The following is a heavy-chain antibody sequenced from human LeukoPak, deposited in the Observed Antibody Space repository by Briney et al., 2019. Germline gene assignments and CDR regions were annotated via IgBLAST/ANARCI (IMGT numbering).Heavy chain of an antibody. Sequence: PGGSLRLSCAASGFTFSSYAMSWVGQAPGKGPEWVAYISSRSSTIYYADSVKGRFTISRDNAKNSLYLQMNSLRAEDTAVYYCTRETAFDFWGQGTVVIVSS. CDR1: GFTFSSYA. CDR3: TRETAFDF. J-gene: IGHJ3*01. V-gene: IGHV3-48*04. CDR2: ISSRSSTI.